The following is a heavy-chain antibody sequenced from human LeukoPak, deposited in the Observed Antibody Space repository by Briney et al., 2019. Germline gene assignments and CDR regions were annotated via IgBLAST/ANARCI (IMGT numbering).Heavy chain of an antibody. CDR3: ARGADAVYSSSRFDY. Sequence: SETLSLTCTVSGGSISSYYWSGIRQPPGKGLEWIGYIYYSGSTNYNPPLKSRVTISVDTSKNQFSLKMRSVTAADTAVYYCARGADAVYSSSRFDYWGQGTLVTVSS. CDR2: IYYSGST. CDR1: GGSISSYY. D-gene: IGHD6-13*01. V-gene: IGHV4-59*01. J-gene: IGHJ4*02.